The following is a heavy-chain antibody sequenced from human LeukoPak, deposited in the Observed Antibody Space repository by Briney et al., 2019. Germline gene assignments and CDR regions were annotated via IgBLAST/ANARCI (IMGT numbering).Heavy chain of an antibody. Sequence: GASVKVSCKDSGYTFTGYYMHWVRQAPGQGLAWMGWINPNSGGTNYAQKFQGRVTMTRDTSISTAYMELSRLRSDDTAVYYCARNRRYCSSTSCYRTFDPWGQGTLVTVSS. CDR1: GYTFTGYY. CDR2: INPNSGGT. V-gene: IGHV1-2*02. D-gene: IGHD2-2*01. CDR3: ARNRRYCSSTSCYRTFDP. J-gene: IGHJ5*02.